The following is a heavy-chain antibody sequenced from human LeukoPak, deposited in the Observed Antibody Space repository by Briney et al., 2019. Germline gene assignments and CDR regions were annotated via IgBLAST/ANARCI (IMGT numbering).Heavy chain of an antibody. CDR1: GGSFSGYY. CDR3: ARGDAIVGATYYFDY. V-gene: IGHV4-34*01. J-gene: IGHJ4*02. CDR2: INHSGST. Sequence: SETLSLTCAVYGGSFSGYYWSWIRQPPGKGLEWIGEINHSGSTNYNPSLKSRVTISVDTSKNQFSLKLSSVTAADTAVYCCARGDAIVGATYYFDYWGQGTLVTVSS. D-gene: IGHD1-26*01.